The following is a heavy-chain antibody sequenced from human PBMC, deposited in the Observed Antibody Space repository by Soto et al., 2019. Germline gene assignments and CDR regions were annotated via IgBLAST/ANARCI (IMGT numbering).Heavy chain of an antibody. V-gene: IGHV1-69*13. J-gene: IGHJ6*02. Sequence: SVKVSCKASGYIFTNYGISWVRQAPGQGLEWMGGIIPIFGPANFAKKFQGRVTITADESTTTAYMELSSLTSEDTAVYYCATGSFTSTGGRIGYHYNAMDVWGQGTTVTVSS. CDR1: GYIFTNYG. CDR3: ATGSFTSTGGRIGYHYNAMDV. D-gene: IGHD1-1*01. CDR2: IIPIFGPA.